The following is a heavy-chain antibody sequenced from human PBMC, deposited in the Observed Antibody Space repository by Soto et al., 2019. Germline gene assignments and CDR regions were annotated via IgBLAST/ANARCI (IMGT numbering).Heavy chain of an antibody. CDR3: AKSPISKLELGY. D-gene: IGHD1-7*01. V-gene: IGHV3-23*01. CDR1: GFTFSSYA. J-gene: IGHJ4*02. CDR2: ISGSGGST. Sequence: EVQLLESGGGLVQPGGSLRLSCAASGFTFSSYAMSWVRQAPGKGLEWVSAISGSGGSTYYADSVKGRFTISRDNSKNTLYLQMNSLRAEDTDVYYGAKSPISKLELGYWCQGTLVTVSS.